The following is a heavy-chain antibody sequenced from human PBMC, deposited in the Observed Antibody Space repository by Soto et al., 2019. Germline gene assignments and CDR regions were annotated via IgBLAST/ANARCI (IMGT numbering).Heavy chain of an antibody. J-gene: IGHJ4*02. V-gene: IGHV3-11*01. Sequence: QVQLVESGGGLVKPGGSLRLSCAASGFTFSDYYMSWIRQAPGKGLEWVSYISSSGSTIYYADSVKGRFTXXXXXXXXXXXXXXXXXXXXXXAVYYCXXERYGXYYFDYWGQGTLVTV. D-gene: IGHD4-17*01. CDR1: GFTFSDYY. CDR3: XXERYGXYYFDY. CDR2: ISSSGSTI.